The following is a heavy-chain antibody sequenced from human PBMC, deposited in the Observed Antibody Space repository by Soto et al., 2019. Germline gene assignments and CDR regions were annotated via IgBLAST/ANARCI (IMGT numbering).Heavy chain of an antibody. V-gene: IGHV2-5*02. CDR1: GFSLSTSGVG. D-gene: IGHD2-15*01. CDR3: AHRPSYCSGGSCYSGFDY. CDR2: IYCDDDK. Sequence: QITLKESGPTLVKPTQTLTLTCTFSGFSLSTSGVGVGWIRHPPGKALEWLALIYCDDDKRYSPSLKSRPTITKDTSKNHVVLTMTNRDPVDTATYYCAHRPSYCSGGSCYSGFDYWGQGTLVTVSS. J-gene: IGHJ4*02.